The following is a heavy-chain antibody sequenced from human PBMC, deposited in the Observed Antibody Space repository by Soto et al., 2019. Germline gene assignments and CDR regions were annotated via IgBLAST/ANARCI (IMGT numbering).Heavy chain of an antibody. D-gene: IGHD6-13*01. CDR3: ARSLLDEYSSSWRSAYYGMDV. Sequence: ASVKLSCNASGFTFIAYYIYLVRQAPGQGLEWIGWINPNSGGTNNAQKFQGRVTMTRDTSTSTVYMELSALIPDDTAVYYCARSLLDEYSSSWRSAYYGMDVWGQGTTVTVSS. J-gene: IGHJ6*02. CDR2: INPNSGGT. CDR1: GFTFIAYY. V-gene: IGHV1-2*02.